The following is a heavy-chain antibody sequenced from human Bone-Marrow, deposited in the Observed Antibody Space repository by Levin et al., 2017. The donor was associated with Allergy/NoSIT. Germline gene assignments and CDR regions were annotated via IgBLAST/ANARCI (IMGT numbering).Heavy chain of an antibody. CDR2: LYWDDNK. J-gene: IGHJ4*02. D-gene: IGHD2-8*02. CDR1: GFSLSTSGVG. CDR3: AHRPLYCTGGACYNY. Sequence: SGPTLVKPTQTLTLTCTFSGFSLSTSGVGVGWIRQPPGKALEWLGILYWDDNKRYIPSLKSRLTITQDTSKNQVVLTMTNMDPGDTATYYCAHRPLYCTGGACYNYWGQGTLVTVSS. V-gene: IGHV2-5*02.